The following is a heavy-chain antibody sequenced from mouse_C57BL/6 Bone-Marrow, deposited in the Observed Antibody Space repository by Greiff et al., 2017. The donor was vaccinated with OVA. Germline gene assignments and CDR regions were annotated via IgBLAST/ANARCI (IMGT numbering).Heavy chain of an antibody. J-gene: IGHJ1*03. V-gene: IGHV5-12*01. CDR3: ARPYDYALYWYFDV. D-gene: IGHD2-4*01. CDR1: GFTFSDYY. Sequence: EVKLQESGGGLVQPGGSLKLSCAASGFTFSDYYMYWVRQTPEKRLEWVAYISNGGGSTYYPDTVKGRFTISRDNAKNTLYLQMSRLKSEDTAMYYCARPYDYALYWYFDVWGTGTTVTVSS. CDR2: ISNGGGST.